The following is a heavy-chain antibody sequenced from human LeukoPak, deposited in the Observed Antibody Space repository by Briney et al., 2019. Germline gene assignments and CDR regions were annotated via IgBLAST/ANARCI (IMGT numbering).Heavy chain of an antibody. D-gene: IGHD6-13*01. CDR1: GGSISSYY. CDR3: ARHWGNAAGTRKYYFDY. J-gene: IGHJ4*02. Sequence: SSETLSLTCTVSGGSISSYYWSWIRQPPGKGLEWIGYIYYSGSTNYNPSLKSRVTISVDTSKNQFSLKLSSVTAADTAVYYCARHWGNAAGTRKYYFDYWGQGTLVTVSS. V-gene: IGHV4-59*08. CDR2: IYYSGST.